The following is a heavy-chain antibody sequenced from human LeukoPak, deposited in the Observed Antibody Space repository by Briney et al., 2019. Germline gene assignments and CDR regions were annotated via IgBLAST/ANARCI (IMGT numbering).Heavy chain of an antibody. D-gene: IGHD1-1*01. CDR3: ARSSTTSASYYYYYMDV. Sequence: SETLSLTCTVSGGSISSYYWSWIRQPAGKGLEWIGRIYTSGSTNYNPSLKSRVTMSVDTSKNQFSLKLSSVTAADTAVYYCARSSTTSASYYYYYMDVWGKGTTVTVSS. CDR2: IYTSGST. J-gene: IGHJ6*03. V-gene: IGHV4-4*07. CDR1: GGSISSYY.